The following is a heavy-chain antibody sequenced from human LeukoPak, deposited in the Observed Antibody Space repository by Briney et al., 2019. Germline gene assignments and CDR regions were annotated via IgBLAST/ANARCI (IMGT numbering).Heavy chain of an antibody. D-gene: IGHD3-10*01. CDR3: ARDRTYYGSGSYHHYFDY. CDR2: IYYSGST. Sequence: ASETLSLTCTVSGGSISSYYWSWLRQPPGKGLEWIGYIYYSGSTNYDPSLKSRVTISVDTSKNQFSLKLSSVTAADTAVYYCARDRTYYGSGSYHHYFDYWGQGTLVTVSS. V-gene: IGHV4-59*01. J-gene: IGHJ4*02. CDR1: GGSISSYY.